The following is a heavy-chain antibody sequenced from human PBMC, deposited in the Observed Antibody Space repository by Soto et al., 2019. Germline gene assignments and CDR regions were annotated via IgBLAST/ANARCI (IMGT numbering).Heavy chain of an antibody. Sequence: QVQLQESGPGLVKPSQTLSLTCTVSGDSISSADYYWSWIRQPPGQVLEWIGYVYHSGSTYYNPSSKSRVTGSMTTSKTPFPVKLTSGLAPDSALYKWPRKLAPPLFDYWGQGTLVTVSS. CDR3: PRKLAPPLFDY. CDR1: GDSISSADYY. J-gene: IGHJ4*02. CDR2: VYHSGST. V-gene: IGHV4-30-4*01.